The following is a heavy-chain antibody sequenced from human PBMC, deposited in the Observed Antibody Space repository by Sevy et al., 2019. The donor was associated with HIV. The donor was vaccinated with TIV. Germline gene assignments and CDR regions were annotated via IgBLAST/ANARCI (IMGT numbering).Heavy chain of an antibody. J-gene: IGHJ6*04. CDR1: GFTVSSNY. Sequence: GGSLRLSCAASGFTVSSNYMNWVRQAPGKGLEWVSVIYNGGSTYYADSVKGRFTISRDNSKNTLYLQMNSLRAEDAAVYYGASAGGSRGMDVWGKGTTVTVSS. CDR2: IYNGGST. V-gene: IGHV3-66*02. CDR3: ASAGGSRGMDV. D-gene: IGHD6-13*01.